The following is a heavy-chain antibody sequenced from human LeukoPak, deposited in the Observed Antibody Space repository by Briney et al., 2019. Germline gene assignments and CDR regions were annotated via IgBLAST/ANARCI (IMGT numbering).Heavy chain of an antibody. V-gene: IGHV3-49*04. Sequence: QSGGSLRLSCTGFGFNFGDYAVTWVRQAPGKGLEWVGFIRSRPYGGATEYAASVNGRFTISRQDSSSIAYLQMTNLKVEDTAVFYCIVHIFILFGGFRTPWDYGGREP. J-gene: IGHJ4*02. CDR3: IVHIFILFGGFRTPWDY. D-gene: IGHD3-10*02. CDR1: GFNFGDYA. CDR2: IRSRPYGGAT.